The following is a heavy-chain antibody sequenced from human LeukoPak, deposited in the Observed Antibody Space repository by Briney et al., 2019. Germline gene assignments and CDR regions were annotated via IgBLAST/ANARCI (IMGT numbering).Heavy chain of an antibody. CDR2: IYYSGST. J-gene: IGHJ4*02. CDR1: GGSISSYY. CDR3: ARFLGSSGGGFDY. D-gene: IGHD6-19*01. V-gene: IGHV4-59*01. Sequence: SETLSLTCTVSGGSISSYYWSWIRQPPGKGLEWIGYIYYSGSTNYNPSLKSRVTISVDTSKNQFSLKLSSVTAADTAVYYCARFLGSSGGGFDYWGQGTLVTVSS.